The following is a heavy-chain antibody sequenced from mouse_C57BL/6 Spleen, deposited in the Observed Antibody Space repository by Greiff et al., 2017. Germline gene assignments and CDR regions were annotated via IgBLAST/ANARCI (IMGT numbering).Heavy chain of an antibody. V-gene: IGHV1-26*01. D-gene: IGHD2-4*01. J-gene: IGHJ2*01. Sequence: EVQLQQSGPELVKPGASVKISCKASGYTFTDYYMNWVKQSHGKSLEWIGDINPNNGGTSYNQKFKGKATLTVDKSSSTAYMELRSLTSEDSAVYYCAREGPSDYGDFDYWGQGTTLTVSS. CDR2: INPNNGGT. CDR1: GYTFTDYY. CDR3: AREGPSDYGDFDY.